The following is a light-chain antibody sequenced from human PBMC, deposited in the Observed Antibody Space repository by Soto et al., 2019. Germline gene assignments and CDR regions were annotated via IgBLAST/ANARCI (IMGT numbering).Light chain of an antibody. CDR1: QDVSSK. CDR2: GAS. Sequence: EMVVTQSPATPSVSPGERVTLSCRTSQDVSSKLAWYQQKPGQPPSLLIYGASTRATGIPARFSGSGSGTDFTLTISTLEPEDFAIYYCQQYGYSRTFGQGTKVDIK. V-gene: IGKV3-15*01. CDR3: QQYGYSRT. J-gene: IGKJ1*01.